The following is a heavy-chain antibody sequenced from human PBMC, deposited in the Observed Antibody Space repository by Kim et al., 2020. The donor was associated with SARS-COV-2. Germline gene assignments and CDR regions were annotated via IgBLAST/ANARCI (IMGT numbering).Heavy chain of an antibody. CDR3: ARVHEQGLGYYYYGMDL. Sequence: GGSLRLSCVASGFTFSSYGMHWVRQAPGKGLEWVAVIWYDGRSKYYADSVKGRFTISRDNSKNTLYLQMNSLRAEDTAVYYCARVHEQGLGYYYYGMDLWGQGTTVTVSS. D-gene: IGHD6-19*01. J-gene: IGHJ6*02. CDR2: IWYDGRSK. CDR1: GFTFSSYG. V-gene: IGHV3-33*01.